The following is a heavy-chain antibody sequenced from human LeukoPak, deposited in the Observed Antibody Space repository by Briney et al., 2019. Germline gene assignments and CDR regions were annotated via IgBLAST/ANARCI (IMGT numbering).Heavy chain of an antibody. D-gene: IGHD2-15*01. CDR2: IYSGGST. CDR3: TKMQGFCTGGSCYPRTFDI. Sequence: GGSLRLSCSASGFTFSSYAMHWVRQAPGKGLEWVSVIYSGGSTYYSDSVKGRFTISRDNPENTVYLHINSLRAEDTAVYYCTKMQGFCTGGSCYPRTFDIWGQGTMVSVSS. V-gene: IGHV3-NL1*01. CDR1: GFTFSSYA. J-gene: IGHJ3*02.